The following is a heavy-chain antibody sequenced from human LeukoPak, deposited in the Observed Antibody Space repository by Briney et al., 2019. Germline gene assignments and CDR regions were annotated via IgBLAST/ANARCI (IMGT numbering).Heavy chain of an antibody. Sequence: SETLYLTCTVPNGSISGYYWMWIRQPPGKGLEWIGYISDSGRTDYNPSLKSRLTIAKDPSTNQLSLKLSSVTAADTAVYYCASLSGYYYDSSGYHPVAPDDAFDIWGQGTMVTVSS. CDR1: NGSISGYY. CDR2: ISDSGRT. J-gene: IGHJ3*02. D-gene: IGHD3-22*01. CDR3: ASLSGYYYDSSGYHPVAPDDAFDI. V-gene: IGHV4-4*09.